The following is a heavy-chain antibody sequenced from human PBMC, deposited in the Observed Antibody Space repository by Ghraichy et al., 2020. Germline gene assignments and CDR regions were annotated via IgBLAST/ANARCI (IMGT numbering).Heavy chain of an antibody. J-gene: IGHJ6*02. CDR1: GGSFSGYY. CDR3: ARGVPDVLRFLEWSARKNYGMDV. D-gene: IGHD3-3*01. CDR2: INHSGST. V-gene: IGHV4-34*01. Sequence: SETLSLTCAVYGGSFSGYYWSWIRQPPGKGLEWIGEINHSGSTNYNPSLKSRVTISVDTSKNQFSLKLSSVTAADTAVYYCARGVPDVLRFLEWSARKNYGMDVWGQGTTVTVSS.